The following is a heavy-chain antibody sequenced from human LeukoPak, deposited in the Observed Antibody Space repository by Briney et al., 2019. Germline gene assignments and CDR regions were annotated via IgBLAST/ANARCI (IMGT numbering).Heavy chain of an antibody. CDR2: ISSSSSTL. Sequence: PGGSLRLSCAASGFTFSSYSMNWVRQAPGKGLEWVSYISSSSSTLYSADSVKGRFTISRDNAKKSLYLQMNSLRAEDTAVYYCARDTGYCSSTSCYGVLMDVWGKGTTVSVSS. V-gene: IGHV3-48*01. D-gene: IGHD2-2*01. CDR3: ARDTGYCSSTSCYGVLMDV. CDR1: GFTFSSYS. J-gene: IGHJ6*04.